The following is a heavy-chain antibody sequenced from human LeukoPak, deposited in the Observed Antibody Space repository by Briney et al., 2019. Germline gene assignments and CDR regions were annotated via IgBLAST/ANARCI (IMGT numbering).Heavy chain of an antibody. CDR1: GFTVSSNY. V-gene: IGHV3-11*04. J-gene: IGHJ6*04. CDR2: ISSSGSTI. D-gene: IGHD3-10*02. Sequence: PGGSLRLSCAASGFTVSSNYMSWVRQAPGKGLEWVSYISSSGSTIYYADSVKGRFTISRDNAKNSLYLQMYSLRAEDTAVYYCAELGITMIGGVWGKGTTVTISS. CDR3: AELGITMIGGV.